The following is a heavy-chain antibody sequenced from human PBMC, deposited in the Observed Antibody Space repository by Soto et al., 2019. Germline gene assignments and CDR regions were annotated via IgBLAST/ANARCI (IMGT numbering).Heavy chain of an antibody. J-gene: IGHJ6*02. CDR3: AKDLADFWSGYYYPKHGMDV. Sequence: PRWSLRLSCSASVFTFDDYAMHWFRQAPGKGLEWVSGISWNSGSIGYADSVKGRFTISRDNAKNSLYLQMNSLRAEDTALYYCAKDLADFWSGYYYPKHGMDVWGQGTTVTVSS. D-gene: IGHD3-3*01. V-gene: IGHV3-9*01. CDR2: ISWNSGSI. CDR1: VFTFDDYA.